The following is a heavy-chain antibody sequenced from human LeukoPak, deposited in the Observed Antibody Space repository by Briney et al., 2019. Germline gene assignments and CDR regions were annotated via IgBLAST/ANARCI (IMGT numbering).Heavy chain of an antibody. CDR3: ARGRGDARGTSFDP. CDR2: IYYTGST. Sequence: SETLSLTCIVSGGSISTYYWSWIRQPPGKGLGWIGYIYYTGSTTYNPSLKSRVSISVDTSKNKFSLDLNSVSAADTAVYYCARGRGDARGTSFDPWGQGTLVTVSS. CDR1: GGSISTYY. J-gene: IGHJ5*02. V-gene: IGHV4-59*01. D-gene: IGHD3-10*01.